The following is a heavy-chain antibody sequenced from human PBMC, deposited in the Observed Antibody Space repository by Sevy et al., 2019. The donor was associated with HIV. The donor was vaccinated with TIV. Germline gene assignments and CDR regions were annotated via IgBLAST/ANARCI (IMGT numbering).Heavy chain of an antibody. D-gene: IGHD3-22*01. CDR3: ASNTYHYDSNTYYPVY. CDR1: GFNLSPYW. CDR2: IKQDGNEK. J-gene: IGHJ4*02. Sequence: GGSLILSCVASGFNLSPYWMTWVRQAPGKGLEWVANIKQDGNEKYYVDSVKGRFTVSRDNAKNALYLQMYSLRVEDTAVYFCASNTYHYDSNTYYPVYWGRGTRVTVSS. V-gene: IGHV3-7*01.